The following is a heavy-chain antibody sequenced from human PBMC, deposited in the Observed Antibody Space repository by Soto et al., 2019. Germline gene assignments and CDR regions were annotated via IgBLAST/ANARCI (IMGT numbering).Heavy chain of an antibody. V-gene: IGHV4-34*01. J-gene: IGHJ4*02. D-gene: IGHD3-10*01. CDR2: INHSGST. Sequence: SETLSLTCAVYGGSFSGYYWSWIRQPPGKGLEWIGEINHSGSTNYNPSLKSRVTISVDTSKNQFSLKLSSVTAADTALYYCARARGTMVRGVMTGYFDYWGQGTLVTVS. CDR1: GGSFSGYY. CDR3: ARARGTMVRGVMTGYFDY.